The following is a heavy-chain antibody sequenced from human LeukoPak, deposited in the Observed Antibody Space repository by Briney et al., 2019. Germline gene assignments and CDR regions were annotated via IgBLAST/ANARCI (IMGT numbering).Heavy chain of an antibody. D-gene: IGHD3-10*01. CDR1: GVSISGHY. V-gene: IGHV4-59*11. CDR3: ARDSGGQYGSGNIWFDT. Sequence: SETLSLTCSVSGVSISGHYWSWIRQPPGKKLEYVAYIYYDGTTNYNPSLRGRVTISVDTSKNQFSLNLKSVTAADTAVYYCARDSGGQYGSGNIWFDTWGQGTLVTVSS. J-gene: IGHJ5*02. CDR2: IYYDGTT.